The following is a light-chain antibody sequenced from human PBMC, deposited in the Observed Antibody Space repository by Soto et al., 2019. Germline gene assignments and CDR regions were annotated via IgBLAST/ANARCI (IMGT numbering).Light chain of an antibody. J-gene: IGLJ1*01. Sequence: QSVLTQPPSASGTPGQRVTISCSGSSSNIGSHTVNWYQHLPGTAPKLVICRDSQRPSGVPDRFSGSKSGTSASLAISGLQSEDEAEYYCAAWDDSLIGYVFGTGTKATVL. CDR2: RDS. CDR1: SSNIGSHT. V-gene: IGLV1-44*01. CDR3: AAWDDSLIGYV.